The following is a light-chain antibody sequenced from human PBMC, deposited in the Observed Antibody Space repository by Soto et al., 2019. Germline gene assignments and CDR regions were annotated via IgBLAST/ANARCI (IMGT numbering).Light chain of an antibody. CDR1: QSVSSN. Sequence: EIVMTQSPVTLSVSPGERATLSCRASQSVSSNLAWYQHKPGQAPRLLIYGASTRATGIPVRFSGSGSGTEFTLTISSLQSEDLAVYCCQQYYSWPITFGGGTKVEIK. CDR2: GAS. J-gene: IGKJ4*01. V-gene: IGKV3-15*01. CDR3: QQYYSWPIT.